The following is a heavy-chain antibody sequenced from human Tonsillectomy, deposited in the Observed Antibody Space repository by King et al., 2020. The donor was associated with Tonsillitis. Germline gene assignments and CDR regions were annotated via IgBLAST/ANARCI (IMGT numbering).Heavy chain of an antibody. V-gene: IGHV3-21*01. CDR2: ISSSSIDI. D-gene: IGHD1-1*01. CDR1: GFAFSGYS. J-gene: IGHJ4*02. CDR3: ARPGRDPIDY. Sequence: VQLVESGGGLVKPGGSLRLSCAASGFAFSGYSMNWVRQAPGKGLEWVSSISSSSIDIYYADSVKGRFTISRDNARNSLFLQMNSLRLEDTAVYYCARPGRDPIDYWGQGTLVTVSS.